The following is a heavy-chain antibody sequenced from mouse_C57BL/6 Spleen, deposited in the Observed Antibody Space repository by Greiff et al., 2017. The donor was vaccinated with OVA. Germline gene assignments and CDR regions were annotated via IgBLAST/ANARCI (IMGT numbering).Heavy chain of an antibody. CDR3: ARSGGNYVGVYFGD. Sequence: VQLQQPGAELVRPGSSVTLSCKASGYTFTSYWMHWVKQTPIQGLEWIGNIDPSDSETHYNQKFKDKATLTVDKSSSTAYMQLRSLTSEDSAVYYCARSGGNYVGVYFGDWGNGTTLTVSS. CDR2: IDPSDSET. V-gene: IGHV1-52*01. D-gene: IGHD2-1*01. CDR1: GYTFTSYW. J-gene: IGHJ2*01.